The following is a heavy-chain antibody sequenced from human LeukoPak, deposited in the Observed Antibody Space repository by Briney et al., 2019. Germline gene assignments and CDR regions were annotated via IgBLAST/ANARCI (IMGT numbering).Heavy chain of an antibody. CDR3: AKDLGVPSSVSPDWGMDV. CDR2: INPNSGGT. Sequence: ASVKVSCKASGYTFTDYYIHWVRQAPGQGLEWMGWINPNSGGTQYAQKFRGRVTMTRDTSISTAYMELSSLRSDGTAVYYCAKDLGVPSSVSPDWGMDVWGQGTTVTVSS. D-gene: IGHD2-2*01. CDR1: GYTFTDYY. V-gene: IGHV1-2*02. J-gene: IGHJ6*02.